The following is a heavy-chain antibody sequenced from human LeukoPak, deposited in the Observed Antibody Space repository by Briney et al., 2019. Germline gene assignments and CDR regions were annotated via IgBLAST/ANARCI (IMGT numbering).Heavy chain of an antibody. CDR1: GVTVNYNF. V-gene: IGHV3-53*01. CDR2: IYSDSSA. CDR3: ARAPRPFDNSDYYFDY. D-gene: IGHD3-22*01. Sequence: GGSLRLSCAASGVTVNYNFMSWVRQAPGKGLEWVSVIYSDSSADYADSVKGRFTISRDDAQNTMYLQMNSLRAGDTAVYYCARAPRPFDNSDYYFDYWGQGSLVTVSS. J-gene: IGHJ4*02.